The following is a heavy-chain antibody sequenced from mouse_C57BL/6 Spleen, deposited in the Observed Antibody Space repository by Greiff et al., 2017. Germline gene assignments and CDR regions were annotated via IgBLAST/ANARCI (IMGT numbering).Heavy chain of an antibody. Sequence: EVQLVESGAELVRPGASVKLSCTASGFNIKDDYMHWVKQRPEQGLEWIGWIDPENGDTEYASKFQGKATITADTSSNTAYLQLSSLTSEDTAVYYCTTDTTVVATRAWFAYWGQGTLVTVSA. D-gene: IGHD1-1*01. V-gene: IGHV14-4*01. J-gene: IGHJ3*01. CDR1: GFNIKDDY. CDR2: IDPENGDT. CDR3: TTDTTVVATRAWFAY.